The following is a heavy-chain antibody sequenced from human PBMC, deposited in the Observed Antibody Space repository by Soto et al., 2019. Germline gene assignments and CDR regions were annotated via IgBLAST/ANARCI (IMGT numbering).Heavy chain of an antibody. J-gene: IGHJ6*02. D-gene: IGHD2-15*01. Sequence: PSETLSLTCAVYGGSFSGYYWSWIRQPPGKGLEWIGEINHSGSTNYNPSLKSRVTISVDTSKNQFSLKLSSVTAADTAVYYCARIGCCSGGSCYSYYYYGMDVWGQGTTVTVSS. CDR1: GGSFSGYY. CDR3: ARIGCCSGGSCYSYYYYGMDV. V-gene: IGHV4-34*01. CDR2: INHSGST.